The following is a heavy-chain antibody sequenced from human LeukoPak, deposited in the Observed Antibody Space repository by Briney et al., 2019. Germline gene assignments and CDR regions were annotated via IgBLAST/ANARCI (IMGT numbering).Heavy chain of an antibody. CDR2: INHSGST. J-gene: IGHJ3*02. D-gene: IGHD3-3*01. CDR1: GGSFSGYY. CDR3: AISFNYDFWSGYKGVNAFDI. Sequence: SETLSLTCAVYGGSFSGYYWSWIRQPPGKGLEWIGEINHSGSTNYNPSPKSRVTISVDTSKNQFSLKLSSVTAADTAVYYCAISFNYDFWSGYKGVNAFDIWGQGTMVTVSS. V-gene: IGHV4-34*01.